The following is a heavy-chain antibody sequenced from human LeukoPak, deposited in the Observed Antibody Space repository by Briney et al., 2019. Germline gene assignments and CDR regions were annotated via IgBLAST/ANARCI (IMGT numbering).Heavy chain of an antibody. D-gene: IGHD6-13*01. Sequence: GRSLRLSCVASGFTFSNYGIHWVRQAPGKGLEWVAVIWYDGSNKDSGDSVKGRFTISRDNSKNTVYLQMNSLRAEDTAVYYCARVVRMAAGMNYYPDYWGQGTLVTVSS. CDR1: GFTFSNYG. CDR3: ARVVRMAAGMNYYPDY. V-gene: IGHV3-33*01. J-gene: IGHJ4*02. CDR2: IWYDGSNK.